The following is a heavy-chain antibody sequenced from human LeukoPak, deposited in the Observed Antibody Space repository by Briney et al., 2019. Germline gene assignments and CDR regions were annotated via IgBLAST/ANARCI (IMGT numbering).Heavy chain of an antibody. CDR2: VYRSVNT. D-gene: IGHD1-1*01. Sequence: SETLSLTCNVSGYSITNGYFWGWIRQPPGKGLEWVGSVYRSVNTYYNPSLKSRVTISVDASKNQFSLKLSSVTAADTAVYYCARDAGQLANDYWGQGTLVTVSS. J-gene: IGHJ4*02. V-gene: IGHV4-38-2*02. CDR1: GYSITNGYF. CDR3: ARDAGQLANDY.